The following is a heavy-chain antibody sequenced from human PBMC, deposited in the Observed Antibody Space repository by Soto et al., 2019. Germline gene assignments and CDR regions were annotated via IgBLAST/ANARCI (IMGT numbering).Heavy chain of an antibody. CDR1: GFTFSSYA. D-gene: IGHD5-12*01. CDR2: ISYAGSNK. V-gene: IGHV3-30-3*01. J-gene: IGHJ4*02. Sequence: QVQLVESGGGVVQPGRSLRLSCAASGFTFSSYAMHWVRQAPGKGLEWVAVISYAGSNKYYADSVKGRFTISRDNSKNTLYLQMNSLRAEDTAVYYCARDKAGSGMATMAVDYWGQGTLVTGSS. CDR3: ARDKAGSGMATMAVDY.